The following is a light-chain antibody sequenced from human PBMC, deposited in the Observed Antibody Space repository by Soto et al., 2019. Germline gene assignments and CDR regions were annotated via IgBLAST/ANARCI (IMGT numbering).Light chain of an antibody. CDR3: AAWDDSLNGPV. J-gene: IGLJ2*01. V-gene: IGLV1-36*01. Sequence: QSVLTQPPSVSEAPRQRVTLSCSGSSSNIGNNAVNWYQQLPGKAPKLLIYYDDLLPSGVSDRFSGSKSGTSASLAISGLQSEEEADYYCAAWDDSLNGPVFGGGTKLTVL. CDR2: YDD. CDR1: SSNIGNNA.